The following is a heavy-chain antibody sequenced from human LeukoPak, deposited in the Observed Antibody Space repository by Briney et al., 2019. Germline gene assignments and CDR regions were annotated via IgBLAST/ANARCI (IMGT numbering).Heavy chain of an antibody. J-gene: IGHJ6*03. CDR3: ARQRADYYYYYVDV. Sequence: RPSETLSLTCTVSGGFINTANYYWGWLRQPPGKGLEWIGSIYYSETTYDNPSLKSRVTISIETSKNQFSLRLSSVTASDTAVYYCARQRADYYYYYVDVWGEGTTVAVS. CDR1: GGFINTANYY. CDR2: IYYSETT. V-gene: IGHV4-39*01.